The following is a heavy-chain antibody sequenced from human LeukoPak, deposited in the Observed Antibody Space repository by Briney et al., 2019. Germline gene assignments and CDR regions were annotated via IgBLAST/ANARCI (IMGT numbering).Heavy chain of an antibody. CDR2: IYYSGST. D-gene: IGHD2-2*01. CDR1: GGSISSYY. Sequence: SETLSLTCSVSGGSISSYYWSWIRQPPGKGLEYIGYIYYSGSTNYDPSLKSRVTISVDTSKDQFSLNLTSVTAADTAVYYCARLKCISTTCPSRYVMDVWGQGTTVTVSS. CDR3: ARLKCISTTCPSRYVMDV. V-gene: IGHV4-59*01. J-gene: IGHJ6*02.